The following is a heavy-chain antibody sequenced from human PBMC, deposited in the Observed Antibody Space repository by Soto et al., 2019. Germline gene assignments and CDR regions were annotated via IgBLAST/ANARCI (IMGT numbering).Heavy chain of an antibody. J-gene: IGHJ6*03. V-gene: IGHV1-58*02. CDR2: IVVGSGNT. Sequence: SVKVSCKASGFTFTSSAMQWVRQARGQRLEWIGWIVVGSGNTNYAQKFQERVTITRDMSTSTAYMELSSLRSEDTAVYYCAADPLPQYYYYMDVWGKGTTVTVSS. CDR3: AADPLPQYYYYMDV. CDR1: GFTFTSSA.